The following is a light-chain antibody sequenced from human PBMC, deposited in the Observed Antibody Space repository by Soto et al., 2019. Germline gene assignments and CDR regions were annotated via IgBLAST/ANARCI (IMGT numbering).Light chain of an antibody. CDR1: QSISTW. CDR2: DAS. Sequence: HMSQSLSTLSASVGDTVNITIRASQSISTWLAWYQQKPGKAPKLLIYDASSLESGVPSRFSGSGSGTEFTLTISSLQPDDFATYYCQQYNSYWTFGQGTKVDIK. V-gene: IGKV1-5*01. CDR3: QQYNSYWT. J-gene: IGKJ1*01.